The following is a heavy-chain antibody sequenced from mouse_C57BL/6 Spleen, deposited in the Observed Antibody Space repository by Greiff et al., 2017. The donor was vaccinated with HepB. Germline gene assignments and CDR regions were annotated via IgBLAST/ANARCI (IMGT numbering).Heavy chain of an antibody. Sequence: EVQLQQSGPELVKPGASVKMSCKASGYTFTDYNMHWVKQSHGKSLEWIGYINPNNGGTSYNQKFKGKATLTVNKSSSTAYMELRSLTSADSAVYYCARSPYYYGRGLWYFDVWGTGTTVTVSS. CDR2: INPNNGGT. J-gene: IGHJ1*03. D-gene: IGHD1-1*01. V-gene: IGHV1-22*01. CDR3: ARSPYYYGRGLWYFDV. CDR1: GYTFTDYN.